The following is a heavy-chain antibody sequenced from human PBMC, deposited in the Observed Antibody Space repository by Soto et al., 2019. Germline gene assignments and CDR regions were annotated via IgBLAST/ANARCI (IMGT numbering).Heavy chain of an antibody. V-gene: IGHV4-39*01. CDR2: IYYSGST. J-gene: IGHJ5*02. CDR1: GGSISSSSYY. Sequence: SETLSLTCTVSGGSISSSSYYWGWIRQPPGKGLEWIGSIYYSGSTYYNPSLKSRVTISVDTSKNQFSLKLSSVTAADTAVYYCARPEGSQYSSGQNWFDPWGQGTLVT. D-gene: IGHD6-19*01. CDR3: ARPEGSQYSSGQNWFDP.